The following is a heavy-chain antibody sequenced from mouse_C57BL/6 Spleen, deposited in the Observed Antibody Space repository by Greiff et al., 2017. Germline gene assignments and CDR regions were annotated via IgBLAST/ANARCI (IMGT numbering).Heavy chain of an antibody. V-gene: IGHV1-19*01. Sequence: VQLQQSGPVLVKPGASVKMSCKASGYTFTDYYMNWVKQSHGKSLEWIGVINPYNGGTSYNQKFKGKATLTVDKSSSTAYMELNSLTSEDSAVYYCARDSGTGAMDYWGQGTSVTVSS. J-gene: IGHJ4*01. CDR2: INPYNGGT. D-gene: IGHD3-3*01. CDR1: GYTFTDYY. CDR3: ARDSGTGAMDY.